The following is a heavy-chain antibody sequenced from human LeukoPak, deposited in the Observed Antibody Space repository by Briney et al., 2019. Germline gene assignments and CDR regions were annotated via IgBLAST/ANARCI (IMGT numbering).Heavy chain of an antibody. CDR2: INHSGST. CDR3: ARWWVYGDYGCCRTNDY. D-gene: IGHD4-17*01. J-gene: IGHJ4*02. Sequence: PSETLSLTCAVYGGSFSGYYWSWIRQPPGKGLEWIGEINHSGSTNYNPSLKSRVTISVDTSKNQFSLKLSSVTAADTAVYYCARWWVYGDYGCCRTNDYWGQGTLVTVSS. V-gene: IGHV4-34*01. CDR1: GGSFSGYY.